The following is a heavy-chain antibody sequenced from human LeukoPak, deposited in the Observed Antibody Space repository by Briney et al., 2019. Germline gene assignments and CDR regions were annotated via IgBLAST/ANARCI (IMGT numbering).Heavy chain of an antibody. V-gene: IGHV4-59*08. J-gene: IGHJ4*02. CDR2: IYYSGST. Sequence: SETLSLTCTVSGDSISTYYCIWIRQPPGKGLEWIGYIYYSGSTNYNPSLKSRITISVDTSKNQFSLKLNSVTAAHTALYFCARRSAFTVSFDYWGQGTLVTVSS. CDR3: ARRSAFTVSFDY. D-gene: IGHD4-17*01. CDR1: GDSISTYY.